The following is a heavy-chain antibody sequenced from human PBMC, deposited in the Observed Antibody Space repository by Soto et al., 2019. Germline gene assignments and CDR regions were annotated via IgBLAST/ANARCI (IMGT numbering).Heavy chain of an antibody. CDR1: GYRFTSYW. CDR3: AGGGVRGVITRTRDYYGMDV. V-gene: IGHV5-51*01. D-gene: IGHD3-10*01. Sequence: PGESLKISCKGSGYRFTSYWIGWARQMPGKGLEWMGIIYPGDSDTRYSPSFQGQVTISADKSISTAYLQWSSLKASDTAMYYCAGGGVRGVITRTRDYYGMDVWGQGTTVTVSS. J-gene: IGHJ6*02. CDR2: IYPGDSDT.